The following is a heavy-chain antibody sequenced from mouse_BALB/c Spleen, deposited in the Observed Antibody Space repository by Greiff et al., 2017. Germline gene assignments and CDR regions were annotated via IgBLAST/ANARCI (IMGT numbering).Heavy chain of an antibody. D-gene: IGHD2-14*01. J-gene: IGHJ2*01. CDR3: ARYRYGGNYFDY. CDR2: ISYSGST. CDR1: GDSITSGY. Sequence: EVMLVESGPSLVKPSQTLSLTCSVTGDSITSGYWNWIRKFPGNKLEYMGYISYSGSTYYNPSLKSRISITRDTSTNQYYLQLNSVTTEDTATYYCARYRYGGNYFDYWGQGTTLTVSS. V-gene: IGHV3-8*02.